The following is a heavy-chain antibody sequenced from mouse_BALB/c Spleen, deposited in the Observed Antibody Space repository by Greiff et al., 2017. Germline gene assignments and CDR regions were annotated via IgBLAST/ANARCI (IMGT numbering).Heavy chain of an antibody. V-gene: IGHV1S56*01. Sequence: QVQLQQSGPELVKPGASVRISCKASGYTFTSYYVHWVKQRPGQGLEWIGWIYPGNVNTKYNEKFKGKATLTADKSSSTAYMQLSSLTSEDSAVYFCAIGSYYDYVGWFPYWGQGTLVTVSA. D-gene: IGHD2-4*01. CDR3: AIGSYYDYVGWFPY. CDR2: IYPGNVNT. J-gene: IGHJ3*01. CDR1: GYTFTSYY.